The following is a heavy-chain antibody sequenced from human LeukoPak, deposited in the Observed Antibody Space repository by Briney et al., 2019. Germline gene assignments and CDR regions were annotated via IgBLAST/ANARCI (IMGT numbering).Heavy chain of an antibody. CDR1: GYTFTSYS. CDR3: ARVYSRGGYYDSSGYYLIDY. J-gene: IGHJ4*02. V-gene: IGHV1-46*01. Sequence: GASVKVSCKASGYTFTSYSMHWVRQAPGQGLEWMGIINPSGGSTSYAQKFQGRVTMTRDTSTSTVYMELSSLRSEDTAVYYCARVYSRGGYYDSSGYYLIDYWGQGTLVTVSS. D-gene: IGHD3-22*01. CDR2: INPSGGST.